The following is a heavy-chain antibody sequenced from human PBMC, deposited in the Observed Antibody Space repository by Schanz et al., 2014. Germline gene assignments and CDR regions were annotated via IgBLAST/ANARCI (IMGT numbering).Heavy chain of an antibody. Sequence: QVQLVQSGGEVKKPGASVKVSCKASGYSFSAYYIHWMRQAPGQGLEWMGWINVYNGDTKFAKTFQDRVTLTTDTSTSTAYMELRSLRSDDTAVYYCARGGRWLQSDAFDIWGQGTMVTVSS. J-gene: IGHJ3*02. V-gene: IGHV1-18*04. CDR3: ARGGRWLQSDAFDI. CDR1: GYSFSAYY. CDR2: INVYNGDT. D-gene: IGHD3-16*01.